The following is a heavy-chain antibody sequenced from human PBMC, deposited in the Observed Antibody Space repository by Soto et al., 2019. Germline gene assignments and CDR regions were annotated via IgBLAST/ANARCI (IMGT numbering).Heavy chain of an antibody. V-gene: IGHV1-3*01. CDR1: GYTFTSYA. CDR3: ARDLLVPAAMYDYYYYYMDV. Sequence: ASVKVSCKASGYTFTSYAMHWVRQAPGQRLEWMGWINAGNGNTNYSQKLQGRVTITTDTSTSTAYMELRSLRSDDTAVYYCARDLLVPAAMYDYYYYYMDVWGKGTTVTVSS. CDR2: INAGNGNT. D-gene: IGHD2-2*01. J-gene: IGHJ6*03.